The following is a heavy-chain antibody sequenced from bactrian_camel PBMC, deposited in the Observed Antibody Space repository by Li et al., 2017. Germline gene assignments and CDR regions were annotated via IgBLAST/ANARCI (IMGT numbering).Heavy chain of an antibody. V-gene: IGHV3S53*01. D-gene: IGHD6*01. CDR2: IESDGRT. Sequence: HVQLVESGGGSVQAGGSLRLSCAAPGNTYRSSCMGWFRQAPGREREGVAAIESDGRTAYGDSVKGRFIISRDNAKNTLTLQLNSLKTEDSAMYVCAMDLGERSGSSWRSDFGYWGQGTQVTVS. J-gene: IGHJ6*01. CDR3: AMDLGERSGSSWRSDFGY. CDR1: GNTYRSSC.